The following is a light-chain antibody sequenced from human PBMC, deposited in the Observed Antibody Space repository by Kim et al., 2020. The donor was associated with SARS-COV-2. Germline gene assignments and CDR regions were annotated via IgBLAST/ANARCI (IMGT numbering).Light chain of an antibody. V-gene: IGLV3-19*01. CDR1: SLRSYY. CDR2: GKN. Sequence: LGKTVRITCQGGSLRSYYESWYQQKPGQAPVLVIYGKNNRPSGIPDRFSGSSSGNTASLTITGAQAEDEADYYCNSRDSSSNHLVFGGGTQLTVL. J-gene: IGLJ2*01. CDR3: NSRDSSSNHLV.